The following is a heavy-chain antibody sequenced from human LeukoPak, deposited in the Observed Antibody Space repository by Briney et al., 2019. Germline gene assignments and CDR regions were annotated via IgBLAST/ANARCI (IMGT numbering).Heavy chain of an antibody. J-gene: IGHJ5*02. CDR1: GGSISSYY. V-gene: IGHV4-59*08. CDR2: IYYSGTT. D-gene: IGHD4-11*01. CDR3: ARHDYRNWFDP. Sequence: PSETLSLICTVSGGSISSYYWSWIRQPPGKGLEWIGYIYYSGTTNYNPSLKSRVTISVDTSKNQFSLKLSSVTAAVTAVYYCARHDYRNWFDPWGQGTLVTVSS.